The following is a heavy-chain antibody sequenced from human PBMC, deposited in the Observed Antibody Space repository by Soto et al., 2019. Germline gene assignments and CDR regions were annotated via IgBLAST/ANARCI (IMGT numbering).Heavy chain of an antibody. Sequence: AETLSLACAVSGGSLSSRNWWSWVPQSPGKGLKWIGEIYHSGSTNYNPSLKSRVTISVDKYKNQFSLKLSSVTAADTAVYYCESITITVTTSPGDMDVRGKWPTGTLSS. CDR2: IYHSGST. CDR3: ESITITVTTSPGDMDV. J-gene: IGHJ6*04. V-gene: IGHV4-4*02. D-gene: IGHD4-17*01. CDR1: GGSLSSRNW.